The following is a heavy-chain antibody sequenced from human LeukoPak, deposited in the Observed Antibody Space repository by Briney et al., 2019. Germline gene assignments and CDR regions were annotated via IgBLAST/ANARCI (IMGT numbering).Heavy chain of an antibody. V-gene: IGHV4-59*03. CDR3: ARGGGSKYDN. D-gene: IGHD1-1*01. CDR1: VDSITNYY. CDR2: IFYSGST. Sequence: RSSETLSLTCTVSVDSITNYYWIWIRQPPGKGLEWIGYIFYSGSTNYYPSLKSRVTISIDTAKKQFSLKLSSMTAADTAVYYCARGGGSKYDNWGQGTLVTVSS. J-gene: IGHJ4*02.